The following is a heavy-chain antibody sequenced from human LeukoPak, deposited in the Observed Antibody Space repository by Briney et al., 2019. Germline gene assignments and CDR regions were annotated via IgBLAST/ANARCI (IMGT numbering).Heavy chain of an antibody. D-gene: IGHD4-17*01. CDR3: VKRYGDYVGAYTD. CDR2: IGGSGART. J-gene: IGHJ4*02. Sequence: PWGSLRLSCAASGFTFRSCSMIWVRQAPGKGLQWVSAIGGSGARTDYADSVKGRFTISRDNSKNTLYLQMNSLRAEDMAVYYCVKRYGDYVGAYTDWGQGTLVTVSS. V-gene: IGHV3-23*01. CDR1: GFTFRSCS.